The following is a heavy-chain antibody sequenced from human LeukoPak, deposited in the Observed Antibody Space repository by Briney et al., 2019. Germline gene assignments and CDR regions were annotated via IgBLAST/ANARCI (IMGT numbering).Heavy chain of an antibody. CDR2: MNPNSGNT. V-gene: IGHV1-8*01. CDR3: ARSTGIAAAGSDY. CDR1: GYTFTSYD. D-gene: IGHD6-13*01. Sequence: GASVKVSCKASGYTFTSYDINWVRQATGQGLERMGWMNPNSGNTGYAQKFQGRVTMTRNTSISTAYMELSSLRSEDTTVYYCARSTGIAAAGSDYWGQGTLVTVSS. J-gene: IGHJ4*02.